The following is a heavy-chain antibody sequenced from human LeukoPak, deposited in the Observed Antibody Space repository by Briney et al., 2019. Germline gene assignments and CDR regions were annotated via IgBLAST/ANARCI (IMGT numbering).Heavy chain of an antibody. CDR2: IYYSGNT. Sequence: SETLSLTCTVSGGSISSYYWSWIRQPPGTGLEWIGYIYYSGNTNYTPSLKSRVTISVDTSKNQFSLKLSSVTAADTAVYYCATDRGRGSSFDYWGQGTLVTVSS. J-gene: IGHJ4*02. CDR1: GGSISSYY. CDR3: ATDRGRGSSFDY. D-gene: IGHD6-6*01. V-gene: IGHV4-59*08.